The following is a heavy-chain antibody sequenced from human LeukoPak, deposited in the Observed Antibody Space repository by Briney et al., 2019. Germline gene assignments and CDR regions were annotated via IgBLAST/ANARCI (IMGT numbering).Heavy chain of an antibody. V-gene: IGHV3-30*03. Sequence: PGGSLRLSCAPSGFTFSRHGMHWVRQAPGKGLEWVAIISNDGSRKYYAHSVEGRFTISRDNSKNTLYLQMNSLRAEDTAVYYCARPDRDYYYDSSGYPPYFDYWGQGTLVTVSS. CDR3: ARPDRDYYYDSSGYPPYFDY. CDR2: ISNDGSRK. CDR1: GFTFSRHG. D-gene: IGHD3-22*01. J-gene: IGHJ4*02.